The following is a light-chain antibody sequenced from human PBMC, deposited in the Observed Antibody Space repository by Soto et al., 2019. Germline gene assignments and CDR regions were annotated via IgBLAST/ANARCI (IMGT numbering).Light chain of an antibody. CDR1: QSVSSN. CDR3: QQYRT. J-gene: IGKJ1*01. CDR2: DAS. V-gene: IGKV3D-15*01. Sequence: EIVMTQSPATLSVSPGERATLSCRASQSVSSNLAWYQRKPGQAPRLLIYDASNRATGIPARFSGSGSGTDFTLTISSLEPEDFAVYYCQQYRTFGQGTKVDIK.